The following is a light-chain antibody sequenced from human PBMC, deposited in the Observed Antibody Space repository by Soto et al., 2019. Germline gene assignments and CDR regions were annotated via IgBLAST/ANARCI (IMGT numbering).Light chain of an antibody. J-gene: IGLJ1*01. CDR1: NIGITR. CDR2: DDT. V-gene: IGLV3-21*02. Sequence: SYELTQPPSVSVAPGQTAKITCGGDNIGITRVHWYQQRPGQAPLLVVYDDTDRPSGIPERFSGSNSENTATLTISRVEAGDEGDYYCQLWDTTANRRVFGTGTKGTVL. CDR3: QLWDTTANRRV.